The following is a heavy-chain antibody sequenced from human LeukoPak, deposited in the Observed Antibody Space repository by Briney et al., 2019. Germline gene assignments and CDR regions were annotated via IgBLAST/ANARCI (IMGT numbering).Heavy chain of an antibody. Sequence: GGSLRLSCAASGFTFSTYAMHWVRQAPGKGLEWVAVISFHGNNKYYADSVKGRFTSSRDNAKNSLYLQMNSLRAEDTAVYYCAIDYGGFDAFDIWGQGTMVTVSS. D-gene: IGHD4-23*01. J-gene: IGHJ3*02. V-gene: IGHV3-30*04. CDR2: ISFHGNNK. CDR3: AIDYGGFDAFDI. CDR1: GFTFSTYA.